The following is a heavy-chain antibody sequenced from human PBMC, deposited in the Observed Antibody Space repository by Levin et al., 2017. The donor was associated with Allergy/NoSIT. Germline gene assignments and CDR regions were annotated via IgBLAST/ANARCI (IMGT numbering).Heavy chain of an antibody. J-gene: IGHJ4*02. CDR3: ARGRGYYDSTGYHSYLDY. CDR1: GYTFTGYY. Sequence: ASVKVSCKASGYTFTGYYMHWVRQAPGQGLEWMGWINANSGDTNVVQKFQGRVTMTRDTSISTAYMELSRLRSDDTAVFYCARGRGYYDSTGYHSYLDYWGQGTLVTVSS. V-gene: IGHV1-2*02. CDR2: INANSGDT. D-gene: IGHD3-22*01.